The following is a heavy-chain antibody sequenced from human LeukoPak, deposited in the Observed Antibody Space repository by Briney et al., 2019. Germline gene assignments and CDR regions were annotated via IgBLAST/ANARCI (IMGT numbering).Heavy chain of an antibody. V-gene: IGHV1-69*04. D-gene: IGHD6-25*01. Sequence: SVKVSCKASGYTFTSYGISWVRQAPGQGLEWMGRIIPILGIANYAQKFQGRVTITADKSTSTAYMELSSLRSEDTAVYYCAAHFRQSGAAADPFDYWGQGTLVTVSS. CDR2: IIPILGIA. CDR1: GYTFTSYG. CDR3: AAHFRQSGAAADPFDY. J-gene: IGHJ4*02.